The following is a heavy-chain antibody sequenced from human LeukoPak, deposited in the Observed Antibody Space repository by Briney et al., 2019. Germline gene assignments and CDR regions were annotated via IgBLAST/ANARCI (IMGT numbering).Heavy chain of an antibody. CDR2: ISLNGGGT. D-gene: IGHD2-15*01. CDR3: ATPQYCSGGTCHAWTDAFHI. J-gene: IGHJ3*02. CDR1: GYTLTGYS. V-gene: IGHV1-2*02. Sequence: ASVKVSCKASGYTLTGYSIQWVRQAPGQGLEWMGWISLNGGGTKYAQNLQGRVTLTGDTSISTAYMDLNRLTSDDTAVYYCATPQYCSGGTCHAWTDAFHIWGQGTMVTVSS.